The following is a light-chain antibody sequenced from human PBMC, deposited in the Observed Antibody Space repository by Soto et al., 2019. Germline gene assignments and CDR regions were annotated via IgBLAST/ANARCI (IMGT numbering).Light chain of an antibody. CDR3: AAWDDYLNGWV. CDR1: SSNIRSNA. V-gene: IGLV1-44*01. Sequence: QSVLTQPPSASGTPGQRVPISCSGSSSNIRSNAVNWYQQLPGTAPKLLIYSNDQRPSGVPDRFSGSKPGTSASLAISGLQSEDEADYYCAAWDDYLNGWVFGGGTQLTVL. J-gene: IGLJ3*02. CDR2: SND.